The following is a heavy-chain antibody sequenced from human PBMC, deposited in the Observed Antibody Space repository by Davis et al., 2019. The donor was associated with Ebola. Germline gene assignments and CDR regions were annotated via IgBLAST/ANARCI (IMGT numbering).Heavy chain of an antibody. CDR3: ARPRIAVAGDYFDY. J-gene: IGHJ4*02. Sequence: PGGSLRLSCAASGFPFSSYGMHWVRQAPGKGLEWVAVIWYDGSNKYYADSVKGRFTISRDNSKNTLYLQMNSLRAEDTAVYYCARPRIAVAGDYFDYWGQGTLVTVSS. CDR2: IWYDGSNK. V-gene: IGHV3-33*01. D-gene: IGHD6-19*01. CDR1: GFPFSSYG.